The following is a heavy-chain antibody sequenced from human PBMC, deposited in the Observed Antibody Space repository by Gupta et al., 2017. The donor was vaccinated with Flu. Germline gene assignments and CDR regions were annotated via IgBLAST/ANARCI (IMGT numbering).Heavy chain of an antibody. Sequence: INWVRRAPGQGLEWRGGIIPVFGPTKYAQKFQGRVTITADESTNTAYLELSSLRSEDTAVYYCARKGGGHCSGGTCYSFDYWGQGTLVTVSS. V-gene: IGHV1-69*01. CDR2: IIPVFGPT. CDR3: ARKGGGHCSGGTCYSFDY. J-gene: IGHJ4*02. D-gene: IGHD2-15*01.